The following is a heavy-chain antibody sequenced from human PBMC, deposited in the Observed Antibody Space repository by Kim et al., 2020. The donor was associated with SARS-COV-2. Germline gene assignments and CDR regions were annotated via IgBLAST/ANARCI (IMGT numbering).Heavy chain of an antibody. Sequence: SETLSLTCAVYGGSFSGYYWSWIRQPPGKGLEWIGEINHSGRPNYNPSLKSRVTISVDTSKNQFSLTLTSVTAADTAVYFCARRLSNTSGWGSHYCVLW. CDR1: GGSFSGYY. D-gene: IGHD3-10*01. J-gene: IGHJ2*01. V-gene: IGHV4-34*01. CDR3: ARRLSNTSGWGSHYCVL. CDR2: INHSGRP.